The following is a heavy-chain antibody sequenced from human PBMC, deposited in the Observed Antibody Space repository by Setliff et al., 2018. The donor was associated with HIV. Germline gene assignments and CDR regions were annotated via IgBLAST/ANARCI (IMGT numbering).Heavy chain of an antibody. CDR2: MQHSGRT. J-gene: IGHJ6*03. D-gene: IGHD6-13*01. V-gene: IGHV4-34*01. CDR1: GGSFSGYC. Sequence: PSETLSPTCAVYGGSFSGYCWSWIRQPPGKGLEWIGEMQHSGRTNYNPSLRTRVTTSVDTAKSQFSLKLSSVTAADTAVYYCARVSCSSWYSIPLYYYYSMDVWGKGTTVTVSS. CDR3: ARVSCSSWYSIPLYYYYSMDV.